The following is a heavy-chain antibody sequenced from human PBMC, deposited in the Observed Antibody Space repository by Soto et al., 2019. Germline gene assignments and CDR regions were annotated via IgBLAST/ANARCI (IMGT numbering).Heavy chain of an antibody. D-gene: IGHD3-3*01. CDR2: IKQDGSEK. CDR1: GFTFSSYW. CDR3: ARHPPDFWSGYFDY. J-gene: IGHJ4*02. Sequence: PGGSLRLSCAASGFTFSSYWMSWVRQAPGKGLEWVANIKQDGSEKYYVDSVKGRFTISRDNAKNSLYLQMNSLRAEDTAVYYCARHPPDFWSGYFDYWGQGTLVTVST. V-gene: IGHV3-7*03.